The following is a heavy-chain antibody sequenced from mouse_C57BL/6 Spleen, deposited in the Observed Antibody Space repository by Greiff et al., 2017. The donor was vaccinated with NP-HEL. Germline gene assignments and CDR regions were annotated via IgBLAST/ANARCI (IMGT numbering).Heavy chain of an antibody. J-gene: IGHJ2*01. D-gene: IGHD2-12*01. Sequence: QVQLQQSGAELARPGASVKLSCKASGYTFTSYGISWVKQRTGQGLEWIGEIYPRSGNTYYNEKFKGKATLTADKSSSTAYMELRSLTSEDSAVYFCARENYYTLNFDYWGQGTTLTVSS. CDR3: ARENYYTLNFDY. CDR1: GYTFTSYG. CDR2: IYPRSGNT. V-gene: IGHV1-81*01.